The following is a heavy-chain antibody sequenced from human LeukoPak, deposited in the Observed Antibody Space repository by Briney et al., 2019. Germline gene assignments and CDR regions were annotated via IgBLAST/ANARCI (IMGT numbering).Heavy chain of an antibody. V-gene: IGHV3-53*01. Sequence: GGSLRLSCAASGFTVSSNYMSWVRQAPGKGLEWVSVIYSDGSTYYADFVKGRFTISRDNSKNTLYLQMDSLRAEDTAVYYCARDLSSSQFLWGQGTLVTVSS. CDR3: ARDLSSSQFL. J-gene: IGHJ4*02. D-gene: IGHD6-13*01. CDR1: GFTVSSNY. CDR2: IYSDGST.